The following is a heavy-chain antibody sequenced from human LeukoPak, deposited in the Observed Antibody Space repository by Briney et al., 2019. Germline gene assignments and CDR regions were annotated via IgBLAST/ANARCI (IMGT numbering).Heavy chain of an antibody. V-gene: IGHV3-23*01. CDR1: GFTFSSYW. CDR2: ISGSGGST. CDR3: AKTPIPAARAGVDY. J-gene: IGHJ4*02. D-gene: IGHD2-2*01. Sequence: GGSLRLSCAASGFTFSSYWMSWVRQAPGKGLEWVSAISGSGGSTYYAVSVKGRFTISRDNSKNTLYLQMNSLRAEDTAVYYCAKTPIPAARAGVDYWGQGTLVTVSS.